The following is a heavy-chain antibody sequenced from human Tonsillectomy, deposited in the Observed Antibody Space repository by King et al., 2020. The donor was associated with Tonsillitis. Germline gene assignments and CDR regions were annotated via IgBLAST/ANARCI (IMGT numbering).Heavy chain of an antibody. D-gene: IGHD1-7*01. CDR1: GFTFTNTW. CDR2: IKSKASGGTT. J-gene: IGHJ4*02. Sequence: GQLVQSGGDLVEPGGSLRLSCVASGFTFTNTWINWVRQAPGKGLEWVGHIKSKASGGTTNSAAPVAGRFTISRDDSKNTVYLQMNSLKTEDTAIYYFVRDWYYSLDYWGQGTLVAVSS. V-gene: IGHV3-15*07. CDR3: VRDWYYSLDY.